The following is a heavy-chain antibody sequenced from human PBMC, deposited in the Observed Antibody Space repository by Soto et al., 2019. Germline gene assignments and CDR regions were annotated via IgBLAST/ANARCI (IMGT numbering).Heavy chain of an antibody. D-gene: IGHD2-15*01. CDR2: IYHSEST. Sequence: LSLTCAVSGGSISSGGYSWSWIRQPPGKGLEWIGYIYHSESTYYNPSLKSRVTISVDRSKNQFSLKLGSVTAADTAVYYCARALGYCSGGSCYSSPKNWFDPWGQGTLVTVSS. V-gene: IGHV4-30-2*01. CDR1: GGSISSGGYS. J-gene: IGHJ5*02. CDR3: ARALGYCSGGSCYSSPKNWFDP.